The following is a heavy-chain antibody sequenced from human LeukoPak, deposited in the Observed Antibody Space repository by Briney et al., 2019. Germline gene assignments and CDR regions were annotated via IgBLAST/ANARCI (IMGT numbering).Heavy chain of an antibody. CDR3: AKDWWWLVRLYFDY. Sequence: GGSLRLSCAASGFTFSSYAMSWVRQAPGKGLEWVSAISGSGGSTYYADSVKGRFTISRDNSKNTLYLQMSSLRAEDTAVYYCAKDWWWLVRLYFDYWGQGTLVTVSS. J-gene: IGHJ4*02. CDR1: GFTFSSYA. D-gene: IGHD6-19*01. CDR2: ISGSGGST. V-gene: IGHV3-23*01.